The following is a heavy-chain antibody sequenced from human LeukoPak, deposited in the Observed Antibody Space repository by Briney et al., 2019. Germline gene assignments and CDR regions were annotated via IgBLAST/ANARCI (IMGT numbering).Heavy chain of an antibody. J-gene: IGHJ4*02. CDR1: GGSISSNSYY. CDR2: IYYRGGT. D-gene: IGHD5-18*01. CDR3: ARDQGGGYSYGWQSFDY. Sequence: PSETLSLTCTVSGGSISSNSYYWGWIRQPPGKGLEWIGSIYYRGGTYYNPSLKSRVTISVDTSKNQFSLRLSSVTAADTAVYYCARDQGGGYSYGWQSFDYWGQGTLVTVSS. V-gene: IGHV4-39*07.